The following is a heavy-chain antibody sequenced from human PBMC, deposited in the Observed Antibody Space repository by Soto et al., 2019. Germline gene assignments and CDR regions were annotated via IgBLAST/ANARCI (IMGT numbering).Heavy chain of an antibody. V-gene: IGHV1-2*02. CDR1: GYTFTGYY. CDR3: ASVGRSGWYTPFDY. CDR2: INPNSGGA. J-gene: IGHJ4*02. D-gene: IGHD6-19*01. Sequence: ASVKVSCKASGYTFTGYYMHWVRQAPGQGLEWMGWINPNSGGANYAQKFQGRVTMTGDPSISTAYMELSSLRSDDTAVYYCASVGRSGWYTPFDYWGPGSPVTVSS.